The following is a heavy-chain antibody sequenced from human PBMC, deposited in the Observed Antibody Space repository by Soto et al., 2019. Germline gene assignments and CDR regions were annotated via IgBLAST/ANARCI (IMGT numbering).Heavy chain of an antibody. CDR2: IYFSGTT. CDR1: GGSISSSSYY. D-gene: IGHD5-12*01. Sequence: QLQLQESGPGLVKPSETLSLTCTVSGGSISSSSYYWAWIRQPPGGGLEWVGSIYFSGTTFYNPSLKTRVTISGDTSKNQFSLKLNSVTAADTAVYYCARRLIVATIDYWGQGTLVTVSS. CDR3: ARRLIVATIDY. J-gene: IGHJ4*02. V-gene: IGHV4-39*01.